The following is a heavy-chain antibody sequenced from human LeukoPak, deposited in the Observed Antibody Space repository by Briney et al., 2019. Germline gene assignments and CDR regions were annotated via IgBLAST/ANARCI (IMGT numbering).Heavy chain of an antibody. CDR2: ISYDGSNK. CDR3: AREEQYCSSTSCSPYYYGMDV. D-gene: IGHD2-2*01. V-gene: IGHV3-30*04. Sequence: GRSLRLSRAASGFTFSSYAMHWVRQAPGKGLEWVAVISYDGSNKYYADSVKGRFTISRDNSKNTLYLQMNSLRAEDTAVYYCAREEQYCSSTSCSPYYYGMDVWGKGTTVTVSS. J-gene: IGHJ6*04. CDR1: GFTFSSYA.